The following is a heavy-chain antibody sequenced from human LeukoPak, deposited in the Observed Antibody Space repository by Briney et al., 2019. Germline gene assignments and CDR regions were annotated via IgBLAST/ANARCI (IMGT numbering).Heavy chain of an antibody. D-gene: IGHD2-15*01. CDR1: GYTFTSYG. CDR3: ARDKDCRGGSCYSRYFDY. V-gene: IGHV1-18*01. Sequence: ASVKVSCKASGYTFTSYGISWVRQAPGQGLEWMGWISAYNGNTNYAQKLQGRVTMTTDTSTSTAYMELRSLRSDDTAVYYCARDKDCRGGSCYSRYFDYWGQGTLVTVSS. J-gene: IGHJ4*02. CDR2: ISAYNGNT.